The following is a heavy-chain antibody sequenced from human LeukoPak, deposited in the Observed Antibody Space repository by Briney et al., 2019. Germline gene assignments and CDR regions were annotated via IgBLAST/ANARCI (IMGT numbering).Heavy chain of an antibody. CDR3: ARAPPYSNYLRFEY. J-gene: IGHJ4*02. Sequence: GASVKISCKASGYTFTSYGISWVRQAPGQGLEWMGWISAYNGNTNYAQKLQGRVTMTTDTSTSTAYMELRSLRSDDTAVYYCARAPPYSNYLRFEYWGQGTLVTVSS. D-gene: IGHD4-11*01. CDR2: ISAYNGNT. CDR1: GYTFTSYG. V-gene: IGHV1-18*01.